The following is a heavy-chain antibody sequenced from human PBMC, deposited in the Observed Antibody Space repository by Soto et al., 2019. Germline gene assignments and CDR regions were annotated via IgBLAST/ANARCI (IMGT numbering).Heavy chain of an antibody. CDR1: GGSISSSNW. Sequence: SETLSLTCAVSGGSISSSNWWSWVRQPPGKGLEWIGEIYHSGSTNYNPSLKSRVTISVDKSKNQFSLKLSSVTAADTAVYYCARAVGEVEGTGARHYYFDYWGQGTMGTVSS. J-gene: IGHJ4*02. D-gene: IGHD6-19*01. CDR3: ARAVGEVEGTGARHYYFDY. V-gene: IGHV4-4*02. CDR2: IYHSGST.